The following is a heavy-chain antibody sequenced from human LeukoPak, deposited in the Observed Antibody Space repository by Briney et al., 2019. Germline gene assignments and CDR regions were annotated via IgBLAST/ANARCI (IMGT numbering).Heavy chain of an antibody. CDR1: GCTFDDYA. J-gene: IGHJ3*01. V-gene: IGHV3-43D*03. D-gene: IGHD1-26*01. CDR3: AKAFRIVGIGNPDDAFDV. Sequence: GGSLRVSCAASGCTFDDYAMHWVRQAPGKGLEWVSLISWDGTSTYYADSVKGRFTISRDSSKNILYLQMNSLRAEDSGIYYCAKAFRIVGIGNPDDAFDVWGQGTVVTVS. CDR2: ISWDGTST.